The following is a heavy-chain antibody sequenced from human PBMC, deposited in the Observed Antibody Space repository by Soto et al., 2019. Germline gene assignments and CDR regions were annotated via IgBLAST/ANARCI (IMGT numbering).Heavy chain of an antibody. J-gene: IGHJ6*03. V-gene: IGHV3-48*01. CDR2: ISSSSSTI. CDR3: ARARYSSSSWYYYYYMDV. Sequence: GGSLRLSCAASGFTFSSYSMNWVRQAPGKGLEWVSYISSSSSTIYYADSVKGRFTISRDNAKNSLYLQMNSLRAEDTAVYYCARARYSSSSWYYYYYMDVWGKGTTVTVSS. D-gene: IGHD6-6*01. CDR1: GFTFSSYS.